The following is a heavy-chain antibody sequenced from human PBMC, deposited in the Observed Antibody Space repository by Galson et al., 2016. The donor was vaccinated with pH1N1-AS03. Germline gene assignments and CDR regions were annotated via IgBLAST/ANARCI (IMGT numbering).Heavy chain of an antibody. J-gene: IGHJ4*02. CDR1: GGSISSGGYY. CDR2: IFHSGST. Sequence: TLSLTCTVSGGSISSGGYYWNWIRQHPGKGLEWIGYIFHSGSTYYNPSLESLVSVSVDTSKNQFSLKLKSVTAADTAVYYCGRQDSGAYYLDSWGPGTLVTVSS. V-gene: IGHV4-31*01. CDR3: GRQDSGAYYLDS. D-gene: IGHD1-26*01.